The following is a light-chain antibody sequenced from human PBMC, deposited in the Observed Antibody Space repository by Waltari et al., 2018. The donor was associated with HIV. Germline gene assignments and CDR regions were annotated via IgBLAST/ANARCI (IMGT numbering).Light chain of an antibody. Sequence: SDELTQPPSVSVSPGQTASISCSGNILAHNFASWYRQKPGQSPVLLIYQDRQRPSGIPERFSGTNSGNTATLTISGTQATDEADYYCQVWDSDSFYVFGSGTKVTVL. CDR3: QVWDSDSFYV. J-gene: IGLJ1*01. V-gene: IGLV3-1*01. CDR2: QDR. CDR1: ILAHNF.